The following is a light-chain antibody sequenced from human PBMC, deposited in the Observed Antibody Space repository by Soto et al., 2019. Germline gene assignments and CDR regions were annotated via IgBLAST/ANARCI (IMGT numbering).Light chain of an antibody. CDR3: QQYGSSLIT. Sequence: EIVLTHSRFILSLSQGPRSALPCRASQSVSSSYLAWYQQKPGQAPRLLSDGASSRATGITDRVSGSGSGTDFTLNSSRLEPEDFAVYYCQQYGSSLITFGQGTRLEI. V-gene: IGKV3-20*01. CDR2: GAS. CDR1: QSVSSSY. J-gene: IGKJ5*01.